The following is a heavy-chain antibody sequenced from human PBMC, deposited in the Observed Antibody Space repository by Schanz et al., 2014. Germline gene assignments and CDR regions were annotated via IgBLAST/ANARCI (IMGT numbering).Heavy chain of an antibody. CDR3: AKYGGELGVSFEY. CDR1: GFTFSSYW. CDR2: IKQDGSEK. D-gene: IGHD7-27*01. Sequence: EVQLVESGGGLVQPGGSLRLSCAASGFTFSSYWMSWVRQAPGEGLEWVANIKQDGSEKYYVDSVKGRFTISRDNAKNSLYLQMNSLRTEDTAVYYCAKYGGELGVSFEYWGQGTLVTVSS. V-gene: IGHV3-7*01. J-gene: IGHJ4*02.